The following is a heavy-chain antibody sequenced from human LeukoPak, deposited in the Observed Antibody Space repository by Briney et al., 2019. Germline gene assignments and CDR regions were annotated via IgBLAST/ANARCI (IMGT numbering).Heavy chain of an antibody. CDR1: GFTVITND. Sequence: PGGSLRLSCAASGFTVITNDMNWVRQAPGKGVEWVSVLYSDGNTKYADSVQGRFTISRDNSKNTLYLEMNSLSPDDTAVYYCARGVEPLAANTLAYWGQGTLVTVSS. D-gene: IGHD1-14*01. J-gene: IGHJ4*02. V-gene: IGHV3-53*01. CDR3: ARGVEPLAANTLAY. CDR2: LYSDGNT.